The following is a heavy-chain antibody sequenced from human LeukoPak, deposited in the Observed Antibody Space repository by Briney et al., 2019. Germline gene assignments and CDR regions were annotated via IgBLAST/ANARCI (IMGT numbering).Heavy chain of an antibody. CDR1: GYTFTSYG. Sequence: ASVKVSCKASGYTFTSYGISWVRQAPGQGLEWMGWISAYNGNTNYAQKLQGRVTMTTDTSTSTAYMELRSLRSDDTAVYYCARVTIFEVVIHWFDPWGQGTLVTVSS. V-gene: IGHV1-18*01. CDR3: ARVTIFEVVIHWFDP. J-gene: IGHJ5*02. CDR2: ISAYNGNT. D-gene: IGHD3-3*01.